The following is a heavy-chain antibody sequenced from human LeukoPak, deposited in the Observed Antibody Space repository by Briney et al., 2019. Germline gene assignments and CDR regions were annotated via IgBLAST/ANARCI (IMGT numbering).Heavy chain of an antibody. D-gene: IGHD3-10*01. Sequence: PSETLSLTCTVSGGSINNYYWSWMRQPPGKGLEWIGNIYYNGSTNYNPSLKSRVTISVDTSKNQFSLKLSSVTAADTAVYYCARHSLSPLLWFGVISNAFDIWGQGTMVTVSS. V-gene: IGHV4-59*08. J-gene: IGHJ3*02. CDR1: GGSINNYY. CDR3: ARHSLSPLLWFGVISNAFDI. CDR2: IYYNGST.